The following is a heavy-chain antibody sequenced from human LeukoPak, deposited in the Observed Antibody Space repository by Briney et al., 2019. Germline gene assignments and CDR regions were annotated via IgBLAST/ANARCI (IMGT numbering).Heavy chain of an antibody. V-gene: IGHV5-51*01. J-gene: IGHJ4*02. D-gene: IGHD3-10*01. CDR1: GYSFTNYW. CDR3: ARQQDGYVLGSYLNPFDY. CDR2: IYPGSSDT. Sequence: KDGESLKISCKGSGYSFTNYWIGWVRQMPGKGLEWMGIIYPGSSDTRYSPSFQGQVTISADKSISTAYLQWSSLKASDTAIYYCARQQDGYVLGSYLNPFDYWGQGTLVTVSS.